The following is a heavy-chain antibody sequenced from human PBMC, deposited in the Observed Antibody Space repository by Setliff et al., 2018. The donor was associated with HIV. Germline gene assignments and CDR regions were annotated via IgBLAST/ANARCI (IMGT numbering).Heavy chain of an antibody. CDR1: GGSISSSNYY. Sequence: LSLTCNASGGSISSSNYYWGWIRQPPGKGLEWIGSFHSSGSTSYNPSLRSRVTLSVDTSKNQLSLNLTSVTAADTAVYYCARVETTVRGATYGMDVWGQGTTVTVSS. CDR2: FHSSGST. D-gene: IGHD3-10*01. CDR3: ARVETTVRGATYGMDV. J-gene: IGHJ6*02. V-gene: IGHV4-39*07.